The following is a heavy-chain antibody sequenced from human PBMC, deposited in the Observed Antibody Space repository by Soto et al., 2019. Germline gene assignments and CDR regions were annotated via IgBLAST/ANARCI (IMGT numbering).Heavy chain of an antibody. V-gene: IGHV3-66*01. Sequence: GGALRLSCAPSVCTVCSNYWRWFRQAPGKGLEWVSIIYSGGKTFYADSVKGRFTVSRDNSKNILYLQLNSLRAEDTAVYYCARGYSGSGPLDYWGQGTLVTVSS. CDR1: VCTVCSNY. CDR2: IYSGGKT. D-gene: IGHD3-10*01. J-gene: IGHJ4*02. CDR3: ARGYSGSGPLDY.